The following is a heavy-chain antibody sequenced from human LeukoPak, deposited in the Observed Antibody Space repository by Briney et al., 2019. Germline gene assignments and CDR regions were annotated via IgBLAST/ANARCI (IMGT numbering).Heavy chain of an antibody. CDR2: INHSGST. CDR1: GGSISSSSYY. Sequence: PSETLSLTCTVSGGSISSSSYYWGWIRQPPGKGLEWIGEINHSGSTNYNPSLKSRVTISVDTSKNQFSLKLSSVTAADTAVYYCARGVVDGYKGDAFDIWGQGTMVTVSS. CDR3: ARGVVDGYKGDAFDI. V-gene: IGHV4-39*07. J-gene: IGHJ3*02. D-gene: IGHD5-24*01.